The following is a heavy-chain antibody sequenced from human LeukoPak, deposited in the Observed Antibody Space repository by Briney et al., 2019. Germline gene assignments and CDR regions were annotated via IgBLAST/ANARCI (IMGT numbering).Heavy chain of an antibody. CDR2: ISSSSSYI. Sequence: GGSLRLSCAASGFTFSSYTMNWVRQAPGKGLVWVSSISSSSSYIYYADSVKGRSTLSRDNAKNSLYLQMSSLRAEDTAVYYCARGYGDYAYWGQGTLVTVSS. CDR1: GFTFSSYT. J-gene: IGHJ4*02. V-gene: IGHV3-21*01. CDR3: ARGYGDYAY. D-gene: IGHD4-17*01.